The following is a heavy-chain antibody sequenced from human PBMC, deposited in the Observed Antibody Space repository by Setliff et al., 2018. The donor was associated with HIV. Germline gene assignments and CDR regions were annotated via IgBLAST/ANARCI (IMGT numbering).Heavy chain of an antibody. J-gene: IGHJ4*02. CDR2: ISAYNGNT. CDR3: ARVVRGVIQSAKTFDY. Sequence: ASVKVSCKASGYTFSTYGISWVRQAPGQGLEWMGWISAYNGNTNYAQKFQGRVTMTTDTSTTTVYMELRSLRSDDTAVYYCARVVRGVIQSAKTFDYWGQGTLVTVS. V-gene: IGHV1-18*01. CDR1: GYTFSTYG. D-gene: IGHD2-21*01.